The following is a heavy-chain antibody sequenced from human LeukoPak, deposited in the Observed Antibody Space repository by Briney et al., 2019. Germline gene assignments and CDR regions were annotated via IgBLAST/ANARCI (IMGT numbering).Heavy chain of an antibody. J-gene: IGHJ4*02. CDR2: IYYSGST. CDR3: ARRLLSGDSSAFDY. CDR1: GGSISSYY. D-gene: IGHD3-22*01. Sequence: SETLSLTCTVSGGSISSYYWSWIRQPPGKGLEWIGYIYYSGSTNYNPSLKSRVTISVDPSKNQFSLKLSSVTAADTAVYYCARRLLSGDSSAFDYWGQGTLVTVSS. V-gene: IGHV4-59*08.